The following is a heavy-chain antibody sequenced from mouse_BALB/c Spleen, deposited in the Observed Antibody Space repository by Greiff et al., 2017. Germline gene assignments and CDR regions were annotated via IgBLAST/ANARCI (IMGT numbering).Heavy chain of an antibody. J-gene: IGHJ2*01. CDR3: AREDYYGSSYVFDY. D-gene: IGHD1-1*01. V-gene: IGHV1S137*01. CDR1: GYTFTDYA. CDR2: ISTYYGDA. Sequence: VQLQQSGAELVRPGVSVKISCKGSGYTFTDYAMHWVKQSHAKSLEWIGVISTYYGDASYNQKFKGKATMTVDKSSSTAYMELARLTSEDSAIYYCAREDYYGSSYVFDYWGQGTTLTVSS.